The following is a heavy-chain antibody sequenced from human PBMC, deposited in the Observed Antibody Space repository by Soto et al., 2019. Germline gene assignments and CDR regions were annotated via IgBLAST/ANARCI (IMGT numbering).Heavy chain of an antibody. J-gene: IGHJ6*02. CDR1: GGTFSSYA. V-gene: IGHV1-69*13. D-gene: IGHD6-6*01. Sequence: SGKVSCKASGGTFSSYAISCVRQAPGQGLEWMGGIIPIFGTANYAQKFQGRVTITADESTSTAYMELSSLRSEDTAVYYCARAIRQLVPYYYYGMDVWGQGTTVTVSS. CDR3: ARAIRQLVPYYYYGMDV. CDR2: IIPIFGTA.